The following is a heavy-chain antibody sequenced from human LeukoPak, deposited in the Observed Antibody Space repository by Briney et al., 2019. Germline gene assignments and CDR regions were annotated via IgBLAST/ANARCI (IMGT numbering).Heavy chain of an antibody. Sequence: GGSLRLSCAASGFTFSSYAMSWIRQAPGKGLEWVSYISSSGSTIYYADSVKGRFTISRDNAKNSLYLQMNSLRAEDTAVYYCARDQMSAADSYWGQGTLVTVSS. CDR2: ISSSGSTI. V-gene: IGHV3-11*01. D-gene: IGHD6-13*01. CDR1: GFTFSSYA. J-gene: IGHJ4*02. CDR3: ARDQMSAADSY.